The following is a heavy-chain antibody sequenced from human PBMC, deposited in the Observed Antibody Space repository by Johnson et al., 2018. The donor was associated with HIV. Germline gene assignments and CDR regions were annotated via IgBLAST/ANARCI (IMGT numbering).Heavy chain of an antibody. CDR1: GSTFSSYA. Sequence: QVQLLESGGGLVQPGRSLSLSSAASGSTFSSYAMHWVRQAPGKGLAWVAAISYEGRNKYSVDSVTVRFTISRDNSKNTLYLQMNSLRAEDTAVYYCARDWNNWNYGVPDAFDIWGQGTMVTVSS. CDR3: ARDWNNWNYGVPDAFDI. CDR2: ISYEGRNK. D-gene: IGHD1-7*01. J-gene: IGHJ3*02. V-gene: IGHV3-30*04.